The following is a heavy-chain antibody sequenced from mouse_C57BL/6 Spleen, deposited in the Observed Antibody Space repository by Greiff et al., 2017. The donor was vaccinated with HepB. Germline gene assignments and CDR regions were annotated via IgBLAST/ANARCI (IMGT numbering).Heavy chain of an antibody. J-gene: IGHJ2*01. D-gene: IGHD4-1*01. CDR1: GFTFSDYG. Sequence: EVKLVESGGGLVKPGGSLKLSCAASGFTFSDYGMHWVRQAPEKGLEWVAYISSGSRTIYYADTVKGRFTISRDHAKNTLFLQMTSLRSEDTAMYYCARDWDGGSYFDYWGQGTTLTVSS. V-gene: IGHV5-17*01. CDR3: ARDWDGGSYFDY. CDR2: ISSGSRTI.